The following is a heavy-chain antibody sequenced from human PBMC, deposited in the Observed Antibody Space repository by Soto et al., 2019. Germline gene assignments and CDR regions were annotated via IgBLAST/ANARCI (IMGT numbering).Heavy chain of an antibody. CDR1: GGSISSSSYY. J-gene: IGHJ6*02. Sequence: PSETLSLTCTVSGGSISSSSYYWGWIRQPPGKGLEWIGSIYYSGSTYYNPSLKSRVTISVDTSKNQFSLKLSSVTAADTAVYYCATRGEGYSYRSTYYYYGMDVWGQGTTVTVSS. CDR3: ATRGEGYSYRSTYYYYGMDV. D-gene: IGHD5-18*01. CDR2: IYYSGST. V-gene: IGHV4-39*01.